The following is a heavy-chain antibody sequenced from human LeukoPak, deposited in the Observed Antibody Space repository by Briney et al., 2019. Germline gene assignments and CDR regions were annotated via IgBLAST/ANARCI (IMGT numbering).Heavy chain of an antibody. D-gene: IGHD2-15*01. V-gene: IGHV3-33*01. J-gene: IGHJ4*02. Sequence: GGSLRLSCAASGFTFSSYGMHWVRQAPGKGLEWVATIWYDGSIQYYADSVKGRFTISRDNSKNTLYLQMDSLRAEDTAVYYCARAGYCSGGSCYGSDYWGQGTLVSVSS. CDR2: IWYDGSIQ. CDR3: ARAGYCSGGSCYGSDY. CDR1: GFTFSSYG.